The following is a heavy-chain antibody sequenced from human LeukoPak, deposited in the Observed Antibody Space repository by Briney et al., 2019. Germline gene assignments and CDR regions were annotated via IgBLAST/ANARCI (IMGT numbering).Heavy chain of an antibody. D-gene: IGHD3-3*01. Sequence: SETMSLTCAVSGYSISSGYYWGWIRQPPGKGLEWIGSIYHSGSTYYNPSLKSRVTISVDTSKNQFSLKLSSVTAADTAVYYCARHDLYDFWSGSPLDYWGQGTLVTVSS. CDR2: IYHSGST. CDR1: GYSISSGYY. V-gene: IGHV4-38-2*01. J-gene: IGHJ4*02. CDR3: ARHDLYDFWSGSPLDY.